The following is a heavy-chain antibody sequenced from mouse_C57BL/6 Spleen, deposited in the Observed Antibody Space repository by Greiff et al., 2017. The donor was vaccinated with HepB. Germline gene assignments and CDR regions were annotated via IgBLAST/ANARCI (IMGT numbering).Heavy chain of an antibody. Sequence: EVMLVESGEGLVKPGGSLKLSCAASGFTFSSYAMSWVRQTPEKRLEWVAYISSGGDYIYYADTVKGRFTISRDNARNTLYLQMSSLKSEDTAMYYCTRVDYYGSSSLFDYWGQGTTLTVSS. CDR3: TRVDYYGSSSLFDY. V-gene: IGHV5-9-1*02. CDR2: ISSGGDYI. D-gene: IGHD1-1*01. CDR1: GFTFSSYA. J-gene: IGHJ2*01.